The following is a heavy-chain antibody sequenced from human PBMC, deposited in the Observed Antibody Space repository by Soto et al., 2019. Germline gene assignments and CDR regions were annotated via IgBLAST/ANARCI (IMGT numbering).Heavy chain of an antibody. D-gene: IGHD2-8*01. Sequence: ASVKVSCKASGGTFSSYAISWVRQAPGQGLEWMGGIIPIFGTANYAQKFQGRVTITADKSINTAYLQWGSLKASDTAIYYCARLYCTTDTCDSWFDPWGQGTLVTVSS. V-gene: IGHV1-69*06. CDR2: IIPIFGTA. J-gene: IGHJ5*02. CDR3: ARLYCTTDTCDSWFDP. CDR1: GGTFSSYA.